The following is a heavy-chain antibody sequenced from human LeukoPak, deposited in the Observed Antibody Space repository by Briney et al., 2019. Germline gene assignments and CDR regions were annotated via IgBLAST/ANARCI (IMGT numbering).Heavy chain of an antibody. CDR2: ITVSGST. Sequence: GGALRLSCAASGVTFTIYSMTWVRQAPGKGLEWVSTITVSGSTYYGDSVKGRFTISRDNSKNTLYLQMNSLRVEDTAVYYCARGLKSRDAFDYWGQGTLVIVSS. CDR3: ARGLKSRDAFDY. D-gene: IGHD5/OR15-5a*01. J-gene: IGHJ4*02. CDR1: GVTFTIYS. V-gene: IGHV3-23*01.